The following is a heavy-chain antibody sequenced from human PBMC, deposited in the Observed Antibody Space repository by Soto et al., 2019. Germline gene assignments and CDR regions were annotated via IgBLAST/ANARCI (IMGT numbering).Heavy chain of an antibody. J-gene: IGHJ6*02. CDR2: TYYRSKWYN. V-gene: IGHV6-1*01. CDR1: GDSVSSNSAA. Sequence: SQTLSLTCAISGDSVSSNSAAWNWIRQSPSRGLEWLGRTYYRSKWYNDYAVSVKSRITINPDTSKNQFSLQLNSVTPEDTAVYYCARASRMDSSAWYYYYGMDVWGQGTTVTVSS. D-gene: IGHD6-19*01. CDR3: ARASRMDSSAWYYYYGMDV.